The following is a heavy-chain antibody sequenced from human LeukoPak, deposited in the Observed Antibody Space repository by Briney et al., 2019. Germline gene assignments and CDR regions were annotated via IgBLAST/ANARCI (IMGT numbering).Heavy chain of an antibody. CDR1: GYTFTSYY. CDR3: ARDYSHHLYGTDV. Sequence: ASVKVSCKASGYTFTSYYMHWVRQAPGQGLEWMGIINPSGGSTSYAQKFQGRLNMTRHTYTSTVYMELSSLRSEDTAVYYCARDYSHHLYGTDVWGQGTTVTVSS. J-gene: IGHJ6*02. CDR2: INPSGGST. V-gene: IGHV1-46*01. D-gene: IGHD2-21*01.